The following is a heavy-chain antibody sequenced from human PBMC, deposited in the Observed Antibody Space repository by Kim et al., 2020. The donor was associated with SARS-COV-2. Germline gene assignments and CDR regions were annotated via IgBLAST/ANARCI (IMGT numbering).Heavy chain of an antibody. V-gene: IGHV3-64D*06. D-gene: IGHD5-12*01. CDR1: GFTFSTYF. J-gene: IGHJ4*02. CDR2: ISPDGGNT. CDR3: VKGYSALVAH. Sequence: GGSLRLSCSASGFTFSTYFMQWVRQAPGRGLEYVSGISPDGGNTYYPDSVKGRFTISRDNSKNTLYLQMSSLRPDDTAVYYCVKGYSALVAHGGQGTLVTVSS.